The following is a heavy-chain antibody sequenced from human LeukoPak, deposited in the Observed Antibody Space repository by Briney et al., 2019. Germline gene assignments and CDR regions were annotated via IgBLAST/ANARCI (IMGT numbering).Heavy chain of an antibody. V-gene: IGHV4-34*01. CDR1: GGSFSGDY. J-gene: IGHJ6*02. CDR3: ARTPRGRAFRGMDV. Sequence: SETLSLTCAVYGGSFSGDYWTWIRQPPGKGLEWIGEINYSASTNYNPSLKSRVTISVDTSKNQFSLKLSSVTAADTAVYYCARTPRGRAFRGMDVWGQGTTVTVSS. D-gene: IGHD3-10*01. CDR2: INYSAST.